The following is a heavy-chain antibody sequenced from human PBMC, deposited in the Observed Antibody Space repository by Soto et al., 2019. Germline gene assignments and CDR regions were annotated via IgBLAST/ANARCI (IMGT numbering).Heavy chain of an antibody. CDR1: GFPFNNYA. CDR2: IWHDGSNE. Sequence: GGSLRLSCAASGFPFNNYAMHWVRQAPGKGLEWVAVIWHDGSNEHYADSVKGRFRIARDNSNNTLYLQMNSLRGEDTALYYCARDDVSMVTTFLDYWGRGTL. V-gene: IGHV3-33*01. D-gene: IGHD2-21*02. CDR3: ARDDVSMVTTFLDY. J-gene: IGHJ4*02.